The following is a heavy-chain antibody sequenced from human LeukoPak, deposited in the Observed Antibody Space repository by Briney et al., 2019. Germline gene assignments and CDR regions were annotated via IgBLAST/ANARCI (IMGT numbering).Heavy chain of an antibody. CDR2: IYSDGTT. Sequence: GGSLILSCAVSGFTVSSNYMTRVRQAPGKGLEWVSVIYSDGTTFYADSVKGRFTISRHTSKNTLFLQMNSLRADEDTAVYYCARGRGVSGNYYFDFWGQGTLVTVSS. D-gene: IGHD5/OR15-5a*01. CDR3: ARGRGVSGNYYFDF. CDR1: GFTVSSNY. J-gene: IGHJ4*02. V-gene: IGHV3-53*04.